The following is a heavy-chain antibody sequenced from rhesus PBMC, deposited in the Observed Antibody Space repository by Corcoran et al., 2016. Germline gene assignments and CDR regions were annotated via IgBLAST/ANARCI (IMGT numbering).Heavy chain of an antibody. V-gene: IGHV3-8*01. J-gene: IGHJ5-1*01. Sequence: EVQLVESGGGLVQPGGSLRLSCTGSGFTFSDYYRYWVRQAPGKGFEWVSVLNIGGGSTWYTDSVKGRFTISKDNAKNTLYLQMDSLRAEDTAVYYCAKGGPDIVLDVWGAGVLVTVSS. CDR2: LNIGGGST. CDR3: AKGGPDIVLDV. D-gene: IGHD2-2*01. CDR1: GFTFSDYY.